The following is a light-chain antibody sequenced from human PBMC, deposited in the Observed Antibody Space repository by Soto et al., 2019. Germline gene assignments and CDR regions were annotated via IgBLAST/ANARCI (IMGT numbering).Light chain of an antibody. CDR2: EGS. CDR3: CSYAGSSTYV. J-gene: IGLJ1*01. V-gene: IGLV2-23*01. CDR1: ISDVGSYNL. Sequence: QSALTQPASVSGSPVQSISISCTGTISDVGSYNLVSWYQQHPGKSPKLMVSEGSKRRSGVSNRFSGSKSGNTASLTISGLQAEDEADYYCCSYAGSSTYVFGTGTKLTVL.